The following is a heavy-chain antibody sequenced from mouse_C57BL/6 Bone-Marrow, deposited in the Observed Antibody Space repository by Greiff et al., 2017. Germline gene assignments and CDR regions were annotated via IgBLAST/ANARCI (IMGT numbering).Heavy chain of an antibody. CDR3: ASEIPLRYFDV. J-gene: IGHJ1*03. V-gene: IGHV1-69*01. CDR1: GYTFTSYW. Sequence: QVQLQQPGAELVMPGASVKLSCKASGYTFTSYWMHWVKQRPGQGLEWIGEIDPSDSYTNYNQKFKGKSTLTVDKSSSTAYMQLSSLTSEDSAVYYCASEIPLRYFDVWGTGTTVTVSS. D-gene: IGHD5-1-1*01. CDR2: IDPSDSYT.